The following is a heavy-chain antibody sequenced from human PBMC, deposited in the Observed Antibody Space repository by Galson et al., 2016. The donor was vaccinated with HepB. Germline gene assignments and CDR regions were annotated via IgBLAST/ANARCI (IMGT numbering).Heavy chain of an antibody. CDR2: ISGDGGRT. CDR1: GFNFSNFA. J-gene: IGHJ6*02. Sequence: SLRLSCAASGFNFSNFAMNWVRQAPGKGLEWVSIISGDGGRTYYADSVKGRFTISRDISKNTLYLQMTSLRAEDTAVYYCAKAGPRGGGGYYYYGMDVWGQGTTVTVSS. CDR3: AKAGPRGGGGYYYYGMDV. V-gene: IGHV3-23*01. D-gene: IGHD3-10*01.